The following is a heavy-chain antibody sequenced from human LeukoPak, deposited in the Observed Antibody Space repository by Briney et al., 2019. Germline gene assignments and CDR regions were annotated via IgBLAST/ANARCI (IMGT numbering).Heavy chain of an antibody. CDR1: GFTFSDYY. CDR2: ISPSGDII. D-gene: IGHD6-13*01. J-gene: IGHJ4*02. CDR3: ARETAAGTFDY. Sequence: PGGSLRLSCAASGFTFSDYYISWIRQAPGKGLEWVSDISPSGDIISYADSVKGRFIISRDYAKESLHLQMNSLRVEDSAVYYCARETAAGTFDYWGQGTQVTVSS. V-gene: IGHV3-11*01.